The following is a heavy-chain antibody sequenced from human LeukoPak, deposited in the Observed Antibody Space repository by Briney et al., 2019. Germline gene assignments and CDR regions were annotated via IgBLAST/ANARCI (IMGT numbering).Heavy chain of an antibody. CDR3: AARGYSSGWYQYYFDY. CDR2: ISSNGGST. Sequence: GGSLRLSCAASGFTFSSHAMSWVRQAQGKGLEWVSGISSNGGSTDYADSVKGRFTIPRDNSKNTLYLQMNSLRAEDAAVYYCAARGYSSGWYQYYFDYWGQGTLVTVSS. D-gene: IGHD6-19*01. CDR1: GFTFSSHA. V-gene: IGHV3-23*01. J-gene: IGHJ4*02.